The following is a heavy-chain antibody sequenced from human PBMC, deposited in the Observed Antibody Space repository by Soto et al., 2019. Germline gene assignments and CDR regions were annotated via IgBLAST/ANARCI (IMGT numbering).Heavy chain of an antibody. J-gene: IGHJ6*02. CDR1: GGSFSGYY. D-gene: IGHD3-3*01. V-gene: IGHV4-34*01. Sequence: SETLSLTCAVYGGSFSGYYWSWIRQPPGKGLEWIGEINHSGSTNYNPSLKSRVTISVDTSKNQFSLKLSSVTAADTAVYYCARHGAKKREWLCKNKGSPSCIHYGMDVWGQGTTVT. CDR2: INHSGST. CDR3: ARHGAKKREWLCKNKGSPSCIHYGMDV.